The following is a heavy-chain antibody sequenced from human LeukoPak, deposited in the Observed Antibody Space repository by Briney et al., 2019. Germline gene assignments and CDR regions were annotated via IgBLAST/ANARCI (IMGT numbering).Heavy chain of an antibody. CDR2: INPNSGGT. V-gene: IGHV1-2*02. D-gene: IGHD3-10*01. Sequence: ASVKVSCKAPGYTFTGYYMHWVRQAPGQGLEWMGWINPNSGGTNYAQKFQGRVTMTRDTSISTAYMELSGLRSDDTAVYYCARDNYYGSGSNYWGQGTLVTVSS. CDR1: GYTFTGYY. CDR3: ARDNYYGSGSNY. J-gene: IGHJ4*02.